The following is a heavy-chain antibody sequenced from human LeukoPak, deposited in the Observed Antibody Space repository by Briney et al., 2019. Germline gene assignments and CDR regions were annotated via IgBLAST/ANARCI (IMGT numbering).Heavy chain of an antibody. CDR1: GGSITTTNW. V-gene: IGHV4-4*02. Sequence: PSGTLSLTCAVSGGSITTTNWWSWVRPPPGKGLEWIGEVHLSGATNYNPSLESRVSMSIDKSKNHLSLEVTSVTAADTAIYYCTRESGAFSPFGFWGQGTLLTVSS. CDR2: VHLSGAT. D-gene: IGHD1-26*01. CDR3: TRESGAFSPFGF. J-gene: IGHJ4*02.